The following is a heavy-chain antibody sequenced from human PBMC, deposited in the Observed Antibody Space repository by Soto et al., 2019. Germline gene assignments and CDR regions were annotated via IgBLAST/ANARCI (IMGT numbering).Heavy chain of an antibody. CDR1: GFTFSYYA. D-gene: IGHD3-22*01. Sequence: GGPLRLSSAASGFTFSYYALHWFLQAPGKGLEWVSSISGIRDYIRYADSVKGRFTISRDNAKTSLYLQMNSLTAEDTAVYYCAREGVHNYNEYYFDYWGQGPLVTVSS. J-gene: IGHJ4*02. CDR3: AREGVHNYNEYYFDY. V-gene: IGHV3-21*06. CDR2: ISGIRDYI.